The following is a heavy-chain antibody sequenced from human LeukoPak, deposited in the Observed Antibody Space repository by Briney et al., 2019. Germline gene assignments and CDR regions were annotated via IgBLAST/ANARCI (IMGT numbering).Heavy chain of an antibody. Sequence: GSLRLSCAASGFTVSSNYMSWVRQAPGKGLEWVGRIKSKTDGGTTDYAAPVKGRFTISRDDSKNTLYLQMNSLKTEDTAVYYCTTDLGRYWWSGSIWGQGTLVTVSS. CDR3: TTDLGRYWWSGSI. J-gene: IGHJ4*02. V-gene: IGHV3-15*01. CDR1: GFTVSSNY. D-gene: IGHD2-8*02. CDR2: IKSKTDGGTT.